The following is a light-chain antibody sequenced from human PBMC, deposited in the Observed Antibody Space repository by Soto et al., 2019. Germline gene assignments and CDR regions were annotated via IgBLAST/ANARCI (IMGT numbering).Light chain of an antibody. J-gene: IGKJ4*01. V-gene: IGKV3-20*01. CDR1: QSVSSSY. Sequence: IVLTQSPAILALSPGDRATLSCRASQSVSSSYSAWYQHKPGQAPRLLIHGTSNRVTGIPDRFSGSGSGTDFTLTITRLEPEDFAVYYCQQYQSLTFGGGTKVDIK. CDR3: QQYQSLT. CDR2: GTS.